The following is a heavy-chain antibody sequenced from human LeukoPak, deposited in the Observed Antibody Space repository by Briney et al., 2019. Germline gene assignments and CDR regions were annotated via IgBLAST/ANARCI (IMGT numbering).Heavy chain of an antibody. CDR2: IGGSGSTT. J-gene: IGHJ4*02. Sequence: GGSLRLSCEASGFTFSDYAMRWVRQAPGKGLEWVSSIGGSGSTTHYADSVKGRFTISRDNAKNSQYLQMNSLRAEDTAVYYCARDTGYNTFDYWGQGTLVTVSS. D-gene: IGHD5-24*01. CDR1: GFTFSDYA. V-gene: IGHV3-23*01. CDR3: ARDTGYNTFDY.